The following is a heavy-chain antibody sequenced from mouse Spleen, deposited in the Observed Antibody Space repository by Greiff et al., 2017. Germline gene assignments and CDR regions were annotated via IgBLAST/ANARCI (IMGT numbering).Heavy chain of an antibody. CDR3: ARDYGYQYYFDY. D-gene: IGHD1-2*01. CDR2: INPSSGYT. J-gene: IGHJ2*01. Sequence: QVQLQQPGAELVKPGASVKMSCKASGYTFTSYTMHWVKQRPGQGLEWIGYINPSSGYTKYNQKFKDKATLTADKSSSTAYMQLSSLTSEDSAVYYCARDYGYQYYFDYWGQGTTLTVSS. CDR1: GYTFTSYT. V-gene: IGHV1S26*01.